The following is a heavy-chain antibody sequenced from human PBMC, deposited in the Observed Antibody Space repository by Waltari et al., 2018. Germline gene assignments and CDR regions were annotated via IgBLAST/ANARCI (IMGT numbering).Heavy chain of an antibody. CDR1: GGTFSSYA. CDR2: VIPIFGTA. V-gene: IGHV1-69*06. CDR3: ASDRDYYDSSGYDY. D-gene: IGHD3-22*01. J-gene: IGHJ4*02. Sequence: QVQLVQSGAEVKKPGSSVKVSCKASGGTFSSYAISWVRQAPGQGLEWMGGVIPIFGTANYAQKFQGRVTITADKSTSTAYMELSSLRSEDTAVYYCASDRDYYDSSGYDYWGQGTLVTVSS.